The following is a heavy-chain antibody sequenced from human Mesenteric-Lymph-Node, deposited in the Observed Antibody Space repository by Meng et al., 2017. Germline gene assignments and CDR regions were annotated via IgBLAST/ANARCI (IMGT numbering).Heavy chain of an antibody. V-gene: IGHV3-15*01. D-gene: IGHD3-16*02. CDR3: TTRNYDYVWGSYLYFDY. CDR1: GFTFSSYW. Sequence: GESLKISCAASGFTFSSYWMSWVRQAPGKGLEWVGRIKSKTDGGTTDYAAPVKGRFTISRDDSKNTLYLQMNSLKTEDTAVYYCTTRNYDYVWGSYLYFDYWGQGTLVTVSS. CDR2: IKSKTDGGTT. J-gene: IGHJ4*02.